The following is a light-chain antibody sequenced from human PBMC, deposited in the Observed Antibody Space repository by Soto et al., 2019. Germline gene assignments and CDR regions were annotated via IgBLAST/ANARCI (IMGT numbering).Light chain of an antibody. CDR2: EVS. CDR1: SSDVGGYNY. J-gene: IGLJ2*01. V-gene: IGLV2-14*01. Sequence: QSALTQPASVSGSPGQSITISCTGTSSDVGGYNYVSWYQQHPGKAPKLMIYEVSSRPSGVSNRFSGSKSGNTASLTISGLQAEDEADYYCSSYTTYSSLVVFCGGTKVTVL. CDR3: SSYTTYSSLVV.